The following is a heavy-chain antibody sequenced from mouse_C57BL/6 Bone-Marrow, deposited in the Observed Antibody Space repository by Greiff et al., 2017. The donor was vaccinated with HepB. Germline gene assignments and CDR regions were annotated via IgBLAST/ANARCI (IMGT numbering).Heavy chain of an antibody. CDR1: GYTFTSYW. D-gene: IGHD1-1*01. Sequence: QVHVKQPGAELVKPGASVKMSCKASGYTFTSYWITWVKQRPGQGLEWIGDIYPGSGSTNYNEKFKSKATLTVDTSSSTAYMQLSSLTSEDSAVYYCALITTVVAIDYWGQGTTLTVSS. CDR2: IYPGSGST. J-gene: IGHJ2*01. V-gene: IGHV1-55*01. CDR3: ALITTVVAIDY.